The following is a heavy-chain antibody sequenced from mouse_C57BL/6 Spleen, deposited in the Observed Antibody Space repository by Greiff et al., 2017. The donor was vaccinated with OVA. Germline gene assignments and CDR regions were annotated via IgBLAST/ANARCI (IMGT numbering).Heavy chain of an antibody. CDR3: ARSPLREYAMDY. J-gene: IGHJ4*01. V-gene: IGHV1-82*01. CDR2: IYPGDGDT. D-gene: IGHD1-1*01. CDR1: GYAFSSSW. Sequence: VQLQQSGPELVKPGASVKISCKASGYAFSSSWMNWVKQRPGKGLEWIGRIYPGDGDTNYNGKLKGKATLTADKSSSTAYMQLSSLTSDDSAVYFCARSPLREYAMDYWGQGTSVTVSS.